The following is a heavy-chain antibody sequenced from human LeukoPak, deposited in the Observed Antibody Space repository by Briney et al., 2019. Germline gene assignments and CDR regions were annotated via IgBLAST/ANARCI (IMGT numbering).Heavy chain of an antibody. J-gene: IGHJ6*02. CDR2: INPNSGGT. CDR1: GYTFTVFY. CDR3: AQRGYSGYYYGLDV. Sequence: GASVKVSFKASGYTFTVFYIHWVRQAPGQGLEWMGRINPNSGGTNYAQKFQGRVTMTRDTSISTAYMELSRLRSDDTAIYYCAQRGYSGYYYGLDVWGQGTTVTVSS. D-gene: IGHD5-12*01. V-gene: IGHV1-2*06.